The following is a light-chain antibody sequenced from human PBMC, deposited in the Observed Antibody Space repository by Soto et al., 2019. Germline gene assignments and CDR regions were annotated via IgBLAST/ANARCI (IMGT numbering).Light chain of an antibody. Sequence: DIVLTQSPVYLPVTPGEPAPISCRSSQSLLQRNGHNYVDWYVQKAGQSPHLLIYLASSRATGVHDRFSGSGSGTHFTLEISRVEAEDGGLYYCMQGLQTPRITFGQGTRLDIK. CDR1: QSLLQRNGHNY. CDR2: LAS. J-gene: IGKJ5*01. CDR3: MQGLQTPRIT. V-gene: IGKV2-28*01.